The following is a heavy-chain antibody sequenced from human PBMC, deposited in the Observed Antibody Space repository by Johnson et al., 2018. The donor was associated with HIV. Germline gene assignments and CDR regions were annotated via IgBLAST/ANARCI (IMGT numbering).Heavy chain of an antibody. V-gene: IGHV3-20*04. J-gene: IGHJ3*01. CDR2: INWNGGRT. CDR3: ARDLTYYDILTGSIVWGSFDV. Sequence: DVQVVESGGGVVRPGGSLRLSCAASEFTFDDYGMSWVRQAPGKGLEWVAGINWNGGRTRYADSVKGRFTISRDNAKNSLYLHMKSLRAEDTALYYCARDLTYYDILTGSIVWGSFDVWGQGTMVTVSS. CDR1: EFTFDDYG. D-gene: IGHD3-9*01.